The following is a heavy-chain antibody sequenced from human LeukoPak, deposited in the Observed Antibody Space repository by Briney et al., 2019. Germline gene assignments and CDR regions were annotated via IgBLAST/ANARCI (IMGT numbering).Heavy chain of an antibody. CDR3: ARDLAATYYYDSSGYYDPDNRFDY. D-gene: IGHD3-22*01. CDR1: GFTFSSYS. CDR2: ISSSSSYI. V-gene: IGHV3-21*01. Sequence: PGGSLRLSCAASGFTFSSYSMNWVRQAPGKGLEWVSSISSSSSYIYYADSVKGRFTISRDNAKNSLYLQMNSLRAEDTAVYYCARDLAATYYYDSSGYYDPDNRFDYWGQGTLVTVSS. J-gene: IGHJ4*02.